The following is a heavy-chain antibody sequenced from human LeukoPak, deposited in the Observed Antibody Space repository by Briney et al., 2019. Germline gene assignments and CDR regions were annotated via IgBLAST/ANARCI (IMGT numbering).Heavy chain of an antibody. V-gene: IGHV3-48*04. Sequence: GGSLRLSCAASGFTFSSYSMNWVRQAPGKGLEWVSYISSSSSTIYYADSVKGRSTISRDNAKNSLYLQMNSLRAEDTAVYYCARGKEAFDIWGQGTMVTVSS. J-gene: IGHJ3*02. CDR3: ARGKEAFDI. CDR2: ISSSSSTI. CDR1: GFTFSSYS.